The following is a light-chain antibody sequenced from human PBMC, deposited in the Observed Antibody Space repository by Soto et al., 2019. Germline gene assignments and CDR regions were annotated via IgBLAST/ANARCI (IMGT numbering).Light chain of an antibody. CDR2: SND. Sequence: QSVLTQPPSASGTPGQTVTISCSGSTSNMRNNDVYWYQQLPGTAPKLLIYSNDQRPSGVPDRFSGSKSGTSASLAISGLRSEDEADYYCAAWDDSLTGWMFDGGTKLTVL. J-gene: IGLJ3*02. CDR3: AAWDDSLTGWM. V-gene: IGLV1-47*02. CDR1: TSNMRNND.